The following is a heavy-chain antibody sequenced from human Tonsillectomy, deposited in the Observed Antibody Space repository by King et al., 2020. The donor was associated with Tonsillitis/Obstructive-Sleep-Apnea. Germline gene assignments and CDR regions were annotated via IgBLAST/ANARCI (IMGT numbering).Heavy chain of an antibody. CDR1: GFSFEDYP. Sequence: VQLVESGGGVVQPGGSLSFSFAALGFSFEDYPMTWVLQPPGKGLDGFPLFSGVGDSPYYADSVKGRFTISRDNKKKSLSLQMNRLRTEDTALYYCAKALDSSSWGPIDWGQGTLVTVSS. CDR3: AKALDSSSWGPID. V-gene: IGHV3-43*02. J-gene: IGHJ4*02. D-gene: IGHD6-13*01. CDR2: FSGVGDSP.